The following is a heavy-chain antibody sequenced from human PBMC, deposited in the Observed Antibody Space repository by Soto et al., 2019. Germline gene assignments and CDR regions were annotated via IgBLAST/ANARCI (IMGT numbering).Heavy chain of an antibody. Sequence: QVQLVQSGAEVKKPGASVQVSCKASGYTFTSYDINWVRQATGQGLEWMGWMNPNSGNTGYAQKFQGRVTMTRNTSISTAYMELSSLRSEDTAVHYCARSRRYCSGGSCYSVVDYWGQGTLVTVSS. CDR3: ARSRRYCSGGSCYSVVDY. D-gene: IGHD2-15*01. J-gene: IGHJ4*02. V-gene: IGHV1-8*01. CDR1: GYTFTSYD. CDR2: MNPNSGNT.